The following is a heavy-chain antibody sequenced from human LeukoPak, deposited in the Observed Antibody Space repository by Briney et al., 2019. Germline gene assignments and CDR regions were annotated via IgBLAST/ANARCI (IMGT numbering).Heavy chain of an antibody. V-gene: IGHV3-9*01. D-gene: IGHD6-13*01. CDR2: ISWNSGSI. CDR3: AKDHAPTHYSSSLDNWFDP. J-gene: IGHJ5*02. Sequence: GGSLRLSCAASGFTFDDYAMHWVRQAPGKGLEWVSGISWNSGSIGYADSVKGRFTISRDNAKNSLYLQMNSLRAEDTAVYYCAKDHAPTHYSSSLDNWFDPWGQGTLVTVSS. CDR1: GFTFDDYA.